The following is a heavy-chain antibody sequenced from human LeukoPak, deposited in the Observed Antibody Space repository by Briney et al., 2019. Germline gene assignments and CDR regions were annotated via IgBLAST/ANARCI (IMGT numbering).Heavy chain of an antibody. D-gene: IGHD3-3*01. V-gene: IGHV3-7*01. CDR3: ATIGVSVEWLPAYEN. Sequence: GGSLGLPGAASGFPFSPYWMSGAGRPPGRGLEGGANKKQDETEKYYVDSVKGRFTISRDNAKNSLFLQMSSLRAEDTAVYYCATIGVSVEWLPAYENWGQGTLVTVSS. CDR2: KKQDETEK. J-gene: IGHJ4*02. CDR1: GFPFSPYW.